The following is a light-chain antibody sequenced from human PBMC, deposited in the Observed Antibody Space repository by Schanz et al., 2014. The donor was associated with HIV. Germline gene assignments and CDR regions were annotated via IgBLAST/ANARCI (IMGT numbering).Light chain of an antibody. CDR3: GTWDSSLSGVV. CDR2: DVR. J-gene: IGLJ2*01. V-gene: IGLV2-14*03. CDR1: SSDIGGSDY. Sequence: QSALTQPASVSGSPGQSITISCSGTSSDIGGSDYVSWYQQHPGRAPKVLIYDVRDRPSGVSNRFSGSKSDTSATLGITGLQTGDEAEYYCGTWDSSLSGVVFGGGTKLTVL.